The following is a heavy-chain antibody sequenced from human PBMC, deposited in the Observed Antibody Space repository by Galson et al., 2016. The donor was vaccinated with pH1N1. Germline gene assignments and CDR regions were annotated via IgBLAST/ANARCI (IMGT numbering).Heavy chain of an antibody. CDR1: GFIFSDYS. Sequence: SLRLSCAASGFIFSDYSFIWVRQAPGKGLEWLSYISTGRRVVQYADSVKGRLTISRGNAQRSVYLQINSLRLEDTAVYHCARLAYGDSFDSWGRGTLVAVSS. D-gene: IGHD4-17*01. V-gene: IGHV3-48*04. CDR2: ISTGRRVV. J-gene: IGHJ4*02. CDR3: ARLAYGDSFDS.